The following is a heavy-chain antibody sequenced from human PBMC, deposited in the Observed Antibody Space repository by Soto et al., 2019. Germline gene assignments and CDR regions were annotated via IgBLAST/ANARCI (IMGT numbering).Heavy chain of an antibody. D-gene: IGHD3-22*01. Sequence: VKVSCKASGYTFTSYGISWVRQAPGQGLEWMGWISAYNGNTNYAQKLQGRVTMTTDTSTSTAYMELRSLRSDDTAVYYCARDLITMIVVVTPDAFDIWGQGTMVTVSS. CDR3: ARDLITMIVVVTPDAFDI. J-gene: IGHJ3*02. CDR1: GYTFTSYG. CDR2: ISAYNGNT. V-gene: IGHV1-18*01.